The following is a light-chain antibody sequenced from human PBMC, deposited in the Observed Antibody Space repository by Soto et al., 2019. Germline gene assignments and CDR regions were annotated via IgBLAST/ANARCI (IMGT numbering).Light chain of an antibody. J-gene: IGKJ1*01. CDR2: GAS. CDR1: QSVSSN. CDR3: QQYNNWPRT. V-gene: IGKV3-15*01. Sequence: EIVMTQSPATLSVSPGERATLSCRASQSVSSNLAWYQQKPGQAPSLLIYGASTRATGIPARFSGSRSGTEFTLTIGSLQSEDFAVYYCQQYNNWPRTFGQGTKVEIK.